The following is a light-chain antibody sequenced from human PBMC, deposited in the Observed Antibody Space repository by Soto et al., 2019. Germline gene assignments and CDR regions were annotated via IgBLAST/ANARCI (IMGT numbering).Light chain of an antibody. CDR2: EVS. CDR3: FSYTTSSTLV. Sequence: QSVLTQPASVSGSPGQSITISCTGTSSDVGGYNYVTWYQQQPAKAPKLMIYEVSNRPSGVSHRFSGSKSGNTASLTISGLQAEDEADYYCFSYTTSSTLVFGGGTKLTVL. V-gene: IGLV2-14*01. CDR1: SSDVGGYNY. J-gene: IGLJ3*02.